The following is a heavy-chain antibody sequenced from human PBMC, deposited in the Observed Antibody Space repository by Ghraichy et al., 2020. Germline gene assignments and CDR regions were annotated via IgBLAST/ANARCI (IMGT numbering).Heavy chain of an antibody. V-gene: IGHV1-2*02. J-gene: IGHJ5*02. Sequence: ASVKVSCKASGYTFTGYYIHWVRQAPGQGLEWMGWINPNSGGTNYAQKFQGRVTMTRDTSISTAYMELRRLTSDDTAVYYCARDAINAWDLWGQGTLVTVSS. CDR3: ARDAINAWDL. CDR2: INPNSGGT. CDR1: GYTFTGYY. D-gene: IGHD2-2*01.